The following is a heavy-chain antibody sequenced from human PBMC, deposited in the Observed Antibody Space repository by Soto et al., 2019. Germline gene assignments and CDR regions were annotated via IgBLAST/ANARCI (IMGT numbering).Heavy chain of an antibody. CDR2: IYPGDSDT. D-gene: IGHD3-3*01. V-gene: IGHV5-51*01. CDR1: GYSFTSYW. CDR3: ARHGYYDFWSGYSDRSFDY. Sequence: PGESLKISCKGSGYSFTSYWIGWVRQMPGKGLEWMGIIYPGDSDTRYSPSFQGQVTISADKSISTAYLQWSSLKASDTATYYCARHGYYDFWSGYSDRSFDYLGQRTLVTVSS. J-gene: IGHJ4*02.